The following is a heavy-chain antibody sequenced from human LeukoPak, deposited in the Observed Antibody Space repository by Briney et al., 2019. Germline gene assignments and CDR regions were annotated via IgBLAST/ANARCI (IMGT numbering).Heavy chain of an antibody. CDR2: INPGDSDT. CDR1: ADSSISYW. CDR3: AGGSGSYFDY. Sequence: GESLLIPCSGSADSSISYWIGCGRHMPRKGLEGVGIINPGDSDTNYSPSFKGQVTISADKSISTAYLQWSSLKASDTAMYYCAGGSGSYFDYWGQGTLVTVSS. D-gene: IGHD1-26*01. J-gene: IGHJ4*02. V-gene: IGHV5-51*01.